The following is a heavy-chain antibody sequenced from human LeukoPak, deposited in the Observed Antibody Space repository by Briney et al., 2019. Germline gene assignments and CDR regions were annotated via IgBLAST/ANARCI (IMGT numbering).Heavy chain of an antibody. D-gene: IGHD6-13*01. CDR2: IIPIFGTA. CDR3: ARDLPGYSSSWYGSNWFEP. V-gene: IGHV1-69*06. J-gene: IGHJ5*02. CDR1: GGTFSSYA. Sequence: SVKVSCKASGGTFSSYAISWVRQAPGQGLEWMGGIIPIFGTANYAQKFQGRVTITGDKSTSTAYMELSSLRSEDTAVYYCARDLPGYSSSWYGSNWFEPWGQGTLVTVSS.